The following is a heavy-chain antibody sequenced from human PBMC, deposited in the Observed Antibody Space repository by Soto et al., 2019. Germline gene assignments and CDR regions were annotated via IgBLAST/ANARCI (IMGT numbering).Heavy chain of an antibody. CDR3: ARNWNAGYRDYYYYGMDV. CDR1: GDSVSSNSAA. D-gene: IGHD1-1*01. V-gene: IGHV6-1*01. Sequence: SQILSLTCAISGDSVSSNSAAWNWIRQSPSRGLEWLGRTYYRSKWYNDYAVSVKSRITINPDTSKNQLSLQLNSVTPEDTAVYYCARNWNAGYRDYYYYGMDVWGQGTTVTVSS. CDR2: TYYRSKWYN. J-gene: IGHJ6*02.